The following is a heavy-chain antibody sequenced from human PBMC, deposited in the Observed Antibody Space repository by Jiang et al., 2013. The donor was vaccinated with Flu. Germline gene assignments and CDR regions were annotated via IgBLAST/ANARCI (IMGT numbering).Heavy chain of an antibody. D-gene: IGHD3-22*01. CDR3: ARMRATYYYNSGAYYFDH. Sequence: LEWLAVIDWDDDKYYSTSLKTRLTISKDTSKNQVVLTMTDMDPVDTATYYCARMRATYYYNSGAYYFDHWGQGTLVTVSS. V-gene: IGHV2-70*01. CDR2: IDWDDDK. J-gene: IGHJ4*02.